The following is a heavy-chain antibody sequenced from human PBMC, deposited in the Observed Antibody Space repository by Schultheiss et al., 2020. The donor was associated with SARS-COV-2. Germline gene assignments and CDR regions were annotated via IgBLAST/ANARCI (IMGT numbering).Heavy chain of an antibody. CDR3: AREGTTSGYYYY. J-gene: IGHJ4*02. V-gene: IGHV4-39*07. Sequence: SETLSLTCTVSGGSISSSSYYWGWIRQPPGKGLEWIGYIYYSGSTYYNPSLKSRVTISVDTSKNQFSLKLSSVTAADTAVYYCAREGTTSGYYYYWGQGTLVTVSS. CDR2: IYYSGST. D-gene: IGHD3-22*01. CDR1: GGSISSSSYY.